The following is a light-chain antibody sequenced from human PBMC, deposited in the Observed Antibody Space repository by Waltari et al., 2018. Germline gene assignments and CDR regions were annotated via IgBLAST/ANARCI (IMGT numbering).Light chain of an antibody. CDR3: CSYAGSYTFV. V-gene: IGLV2-11*01. CDR1: SSDVGVYNY. J-gene: IGLJ2*01. Sequence: QSALTQPRSVSGSPGQSVTISCTGTSSDVGVYNYLSWYQQHPGKAPKFMIYDVNKRPSGVPDRFAGSKSGNTASLTISGLQAEDEADYYCCSYAGSYTFVFGGGTKLTVL. CDR2: DVN.